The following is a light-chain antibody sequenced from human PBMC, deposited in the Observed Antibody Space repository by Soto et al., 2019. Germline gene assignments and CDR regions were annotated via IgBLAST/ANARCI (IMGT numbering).Light chain of an antibody. CDR2: DAS. CDR1: QSVTAL. V-gene: IGKV3-11*01. Sequence: EIVLTQSPATLSLSLGERATLACRASQSVTALLGWYPQNPGQAPRLLISDASYRATGIPARFSGSGSGTDFTLTISSLEPDDFGVYYCQQRANWPLTFGGGTKVDIK. CDR3: QQRANWPLT. J-gene: IGKJ4*01.